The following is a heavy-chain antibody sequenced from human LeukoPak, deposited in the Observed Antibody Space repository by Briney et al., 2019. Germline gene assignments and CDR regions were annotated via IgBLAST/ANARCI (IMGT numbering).Heavy chain of an antibody. Sequence: GRPLRLSCAASGFTFDDYAMHWVRQAPGKGLEWVSGISWNSGSIGYADSVKGRFTISRDNAKNSLYLQMNSLRAEDTALYYCAKDSNYDFWSGNQAFDYWGQGTLVTVSS. D-gene: IGHD3-3*01. CDR1: GFTFDDYA. CDR3: AKDSNYDFWSGNQAFDY. V-gene: IGHV3-9*01. CDR2: ISWNSGSI. J-gene: IGHJ4*02.